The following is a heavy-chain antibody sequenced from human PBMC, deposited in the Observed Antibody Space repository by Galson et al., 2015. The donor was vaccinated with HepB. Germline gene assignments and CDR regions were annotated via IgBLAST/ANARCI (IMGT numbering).Heavy chain of an antibody. CDR1: GYSLSDHN. J-gene: IGHJ4*02. CDR2: ISPKYGGT. V-gene: IGHV1-2*02. Sequence: SVKVSCKASGYSLSDHNIHWVRQAPGQGLEWMGWISPKYGGTKNAQKFQGRVTMTRDTSISTAYMELSSLGSEDTAVYYCAVYRDNSGHYGLVSYWGQGTLVTVSS. D-gene: IGHD3-22*01. CDR3: AVYRDNSGHYGLVSY.